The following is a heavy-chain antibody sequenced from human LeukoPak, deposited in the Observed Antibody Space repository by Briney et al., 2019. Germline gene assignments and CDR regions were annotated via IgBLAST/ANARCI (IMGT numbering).Heavy chain of an antibody. CDR3: AREGQQLDRIFDY. Sequence: SETLSLTCTVSGGSISSYYWSWIRQPPGKGLEWIGYIYYSGSTNYNPSLKSRVTISVDTSKNQFSLKLSSVTAADTAVYYCAREGQQLDRIFDYWGQGTLVTVSS. CDR1: GGSISSYY. J-gene: IGHJ4*02. D-gene: IGHD6-13*01. V-gene: IGHV4-59*12. CDR2: IYYSGST.